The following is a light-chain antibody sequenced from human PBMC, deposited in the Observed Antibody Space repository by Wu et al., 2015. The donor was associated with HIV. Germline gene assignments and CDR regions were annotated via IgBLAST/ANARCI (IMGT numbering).Light chain of an antibody. CDR3: QKXNDAPWT. J-gene: IGKJ1*01. CDR1: QGINNY. Sequence: DIQMTQSPSSLSASVGDRVTITCRASQGINNYLAWYQQKPGKAPKLLIFAASTLQSGVPSRFSGSGSGTHFTLTINSLHPEDVATYYCQKXNDAPWTFGQGTKVEIK. V-gene: IGKV1-27*01. CDR2: AAS.